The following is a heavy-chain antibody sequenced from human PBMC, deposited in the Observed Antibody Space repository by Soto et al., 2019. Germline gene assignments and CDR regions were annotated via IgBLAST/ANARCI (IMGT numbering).Heavy chain of an antibody. CDR2: IYYSGST. CDR3: AMNPHRSNSGYDLVDY. J-gene: IGHJ4*02. D-gene: IGHD5-12*01. Sequence: SETLSLTCTVSGGSISSGDYYWSWIRQPPGKGLEWIGYIYYSGSTYYNPSLKSRVTISVDTSKNQFSLKLSSVTAADTAVYYCAMNPHRSNSGYDLVDYWGQGTLVTVSS. V-gene: IGHV4-30-4*01. CDR1: GGSISSGDYY.